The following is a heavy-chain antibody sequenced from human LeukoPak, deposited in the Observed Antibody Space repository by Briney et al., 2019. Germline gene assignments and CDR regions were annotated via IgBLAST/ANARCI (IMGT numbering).Heavy chain of an antibody. V-gene: IGHV3-48*01. D-gene: IGHD5-24*01. Sequence: GGSLRLSCAASGFTFSSYGMNWVRQAPGKGLEWVSYISSRSSTIDYADSVKGRFTISRDNAKNLLFLQINSLRVEDTAVYYCARETPRRGETRDGYRWGQGTLVTVSS. J-gene: IGHJ4*02. CDR1: GFTFSSYG. CDR3: ARETPRRGETRDGYR. CDR2: ISSRSSTI.